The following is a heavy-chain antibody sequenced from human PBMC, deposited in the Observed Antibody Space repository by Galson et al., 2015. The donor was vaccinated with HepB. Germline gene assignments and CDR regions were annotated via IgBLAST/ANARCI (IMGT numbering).Heavy chain of an antibody. D-gene: IGHD3-10*01. J-gene: IGHJ6*03. CDR3: SRVTSGWAGAINGKDYYYYYMDV. Sequence: SLRLSCATSGFTFGDYAMSWFRQAPGKGLEWVGFIRSKAYGGTTEYAASVKGRFTISRDDSKSIGYLQMNSLKTEDTGVYYCSRVTSGWAGAINGKDYYYYYMDVWGKGTTVTVSS. CDR2: IRSKAYGGTT. V-gene: IGHV3-49*03. CDR1: GFTFGDYA.